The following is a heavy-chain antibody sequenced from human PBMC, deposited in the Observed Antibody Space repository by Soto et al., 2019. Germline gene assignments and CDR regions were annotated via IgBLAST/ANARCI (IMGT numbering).Heavy chain of an antibody. V-gene: IGHV4-38-2*01. CDR2: IYHGGST. CDR1: GYSISSGYY. CDR3: ASRKLELRDYFDY. J-gene: IGHJ4*02. D-gene: IGHD1-7*01. Sequence: SETLSLTCAVSGYSISSGYYWGWLRQPPGKGLEWIGSIYHGGSTYYNPSLNSRVTLSIDMTNNHVSLILNSVTAADTAVYYCASRKLELRDYFDYWGQGTLVTVSS.